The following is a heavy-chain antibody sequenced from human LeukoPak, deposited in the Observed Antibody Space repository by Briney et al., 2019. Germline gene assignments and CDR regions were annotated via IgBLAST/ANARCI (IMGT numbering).Heavy chain of an antibody. Sequence: PSGTLSLTCAVSGGSISSSNWWSWVRPPPGKGLEWIGEIYHSGSTNYNPSLKSRVTISVDKSKNQFSLKLSSVTAADTAVYYCARLWVDTAMVYFDYWGQGTLVTVSS. D-gene: IGHD5-18*01. CDR3: ARLWVDTAMVYFDY. CDR1: GGSISSSNW. CDR2: IYHSGST. V-gene: IGHV4-4*02. J-gene: IGHJ4*02.